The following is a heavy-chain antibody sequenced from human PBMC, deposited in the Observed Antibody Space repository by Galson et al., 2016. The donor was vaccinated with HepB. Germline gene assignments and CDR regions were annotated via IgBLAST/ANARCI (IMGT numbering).Heavy chain of an antibody. CDR2: IYNSGSS. CDR3: ARDFWSTKGYSYGMDV. Sequence: SETLSLTCAVSGGSISSSNWWSWVRQPPGKGLEWIGEIYNSGSSNYNPSLKSRVTISVDKSKNQFSLKLSSVTAADTAVYYCARDFWSTKGYSYGMDVWGQGTTVTVSS. V-gene: IGHV4-4*02. J-gene: IGHJ6*02. D-gene: IGHD3-3*01. CDR1: GGSISSSNW.